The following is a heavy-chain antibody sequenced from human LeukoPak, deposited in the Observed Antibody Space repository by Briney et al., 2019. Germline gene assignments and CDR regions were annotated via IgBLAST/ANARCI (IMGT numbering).Heavy chain of an antibody. Sequence: SETLSLTSTVSGGSISSYYWSWIRQPAGKGLEWIGRSYTSGSTNYNPSLKSRVTMSVDTSKNQFSLKLSSVTAADTAVYYCARVDRTYYYYGMDVWGQGTTVTVSS. CDR2: SYTSGST. J-gene: IGHJ6*02. D-gene: IGHD2-2*03. V-gene: IGHV4-4*07. CDR3: ARVDRTYYYYGMDV. CDR1: GGSISSYY.